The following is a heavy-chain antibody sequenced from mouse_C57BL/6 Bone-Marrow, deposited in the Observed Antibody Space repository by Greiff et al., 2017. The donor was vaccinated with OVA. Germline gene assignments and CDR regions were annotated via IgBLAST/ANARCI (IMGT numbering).Heavy chain of an antibody. Sequence: QVQLQQPGAELVKPGASVKVSCKASGYTFTSYWITWVKQRPGQGLEWIGDIYPGSGSTNYNEKFKSKATLTVDTSSSTAYMQLSSLTSEDSAVYYCAREDYYGSSSFDYWGQGTTLTVSS. V-gene: IGHV1-55*01. D-gene: IGHD1-1*01. CDR1: GYTFTSYW. CDR2: IYPGSGST. J-gene: IGHJ2*01. CDR3: AREDYYGSSSFDY.